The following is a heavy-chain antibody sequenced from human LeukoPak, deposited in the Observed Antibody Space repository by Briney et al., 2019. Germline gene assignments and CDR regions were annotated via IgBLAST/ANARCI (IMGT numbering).Heavy chain of an antibody. Sequence: GASVKVSCKASGYTFSSYDINWVRQATGQGLEWMGWMNPNSGNTGYAQKFQGRVTMTRNTSISTAYMELSSLRSEDTAVYYCATGRVNYFDWEYWGQGTLVTVSS. D-gene: IGHD3-9*01. V-gene: IGHV1-8*01. CDR1: GYTFSSYD. CDR2: MNPNSGNT. CDR3: ATGRVNYFDWEY. J-gene: IGHJ4*02.